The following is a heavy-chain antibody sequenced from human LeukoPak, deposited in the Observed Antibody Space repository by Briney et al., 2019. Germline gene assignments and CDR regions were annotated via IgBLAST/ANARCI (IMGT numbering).Heavy chain of an antibody. CDR3: ARGIGYCSGGSCYHRYFHY. CDR2: IYYSGST. Sequence: SETLSLTCTVSGGSISRGDYYWNWIRQPPGKGLEWIGYIYYSGSTYYNPSLKSRVTISVYTSKNQFSLKLSSVTAADTAVYYCARGIGYCSGGSCYHRYFHYWGQGTLVTVSS. CDR1: GGSISRGDYY. V-gene: IGHV4-30-4*01. J-gene: IGHJ4*02. D-gene: IGHD2-15*01.